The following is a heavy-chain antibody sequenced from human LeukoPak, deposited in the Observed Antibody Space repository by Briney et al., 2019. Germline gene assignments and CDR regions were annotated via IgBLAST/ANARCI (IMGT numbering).Heavy chain of an antibody. CDR3: ASLPSIVVVVAATLSGWDFDY. J-gene: IGHJ4*02. V-gene: IGHV4-34*01. D-gene: IGHD2-15*01. CDR2: INRSGST. Sequence: SETLSLTCAIYGGSFSGYYWSWIRQPPGRGLEWIGDINRSGSTTYNPSLKTRVTMSVDTSKNQFSLKLSSVTAADTAVYYCASLPSIVVVVAATLSGWDFDYWGQGTLVTVSS. CDR1: GGSFSGYY.